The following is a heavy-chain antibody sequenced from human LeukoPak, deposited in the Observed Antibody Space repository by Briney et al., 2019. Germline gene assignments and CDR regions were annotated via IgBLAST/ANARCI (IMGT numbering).Heavy chain of an antibody. Sequence: PSETLSLTCTVSGGSISSSSYYWGWIRQPPGKGLEWIGSIYYSGSTYYNPSLKSRVTISVDTSKNQFSLKLSSVTAADTAVYYCARVWDYYDSSGPRLRRSNFDYWGQGTLVTVSS. CDR1: GGSISSSSYY. CDR2: IYYSGST. J-gene: IGHJ4*02. CDR3: ARVWDYYDSSGPRLRRSNFDY. D-gene: IGHD3-22*01. V-gene: IGHV4-39*07.